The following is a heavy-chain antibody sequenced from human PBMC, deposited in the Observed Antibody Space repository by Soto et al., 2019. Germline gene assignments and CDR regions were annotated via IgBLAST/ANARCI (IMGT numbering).Heavy chain of an antibody. CDR3: AKDTSKYSSTWPAYYGMEV. V-gene: IGHV3-30*18. J-gene: IGHJ6*02. CDR2: ISYDGSNK. CDR1: GFTFSSFG. D-gene: IGHD6-13*01. Sequence: GGCLRLSCAASGFTFSSFGMQWVRQAPGKGLEWVAGISYDGSNKYYEDSGKGRFTISRDNSKNMIYLQMNSLRAEDTAVYYCAKDTSKYSSTWPAYYGMEVWGQGTTVTVSS.